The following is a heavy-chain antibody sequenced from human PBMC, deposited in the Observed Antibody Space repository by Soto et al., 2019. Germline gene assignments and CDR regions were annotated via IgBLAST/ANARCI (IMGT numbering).Heavy chain of an antibody. D-gene: IGHD6-13*01. Sequence: ASVKVSCKXSGYTFTSYGISWVRQAPGQGLEWMGWISAYNGNTNYAQKLQGRVTMTTDTSTSTAYMELRSLRSDDTAVYYCARDYSSSWHYYYGMDVWGQGTTVTVSS. V-gene: IGHV1-18*04. CDR2: ISAYNGNT. CDR3: ARDYSSSWHYYYGMDV. CDR1: GYTFTSYG. J-gene: IGHJ6*02.